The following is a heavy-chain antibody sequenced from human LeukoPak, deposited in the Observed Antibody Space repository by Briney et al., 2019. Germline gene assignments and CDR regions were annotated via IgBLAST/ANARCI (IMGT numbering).Heavy chain of an antibody. CDR1: GYTFTGYY. CDR3: ARRDTAMASLGFDY. Sequence: GASVKVSCKASGYTFTGYYMHWVRQAPGQGLERMGRINPNSGGTNYAQKFQGRVTMTRDTSISTAYTELSRLRSDDTAVYYCARRDTAMASLGFDYWGQGTLVTVSS. D-gene: IGHD5-18*01. CDR2: INPNSGGT. V-gene: IGHV1-2*06. J-gene: IGHJ4*02.